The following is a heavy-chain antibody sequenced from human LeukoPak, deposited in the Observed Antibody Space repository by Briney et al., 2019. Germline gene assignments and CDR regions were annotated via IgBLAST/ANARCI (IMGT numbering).Heavy chain of an antibody. V-gene: IGHV1-18*04. CDR2: ISDDNGHT. CDR3: AKTRDTVLNEY. Sequence: ASLKVSCKASGYIFTNYGISWVRQAPGLGLQWMGWISDDNGHTNFEPSLQDRLTMTTDTSTSTAYMELRSLRSDDTAVYYCAKTRDTVLNEYWGRGTLVTVSS. J-gene: IGHJ4*02. CDR1: GYIFTNYG.